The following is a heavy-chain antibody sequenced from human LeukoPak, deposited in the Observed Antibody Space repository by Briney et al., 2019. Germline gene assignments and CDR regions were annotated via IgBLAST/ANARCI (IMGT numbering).Heavy chain of an antibody. V-gene: IGHV4-34*01. Sequence: TSETLSLTCAVYGGSFSGYYWSWIRQPPGKGLEWIGEINHSGSTNYNPSLKSRVTISVDTSKNQFSLKLSSVTAADTAVYYCARDPAAAGDYWGQGTLVTVSS. J-gene: IGHJ4*02. CDR3: ARDPAAAGDY. CDR1: GGSFSGYY. CDR2: INHSGST. D-gene: IGHD6-13*01.